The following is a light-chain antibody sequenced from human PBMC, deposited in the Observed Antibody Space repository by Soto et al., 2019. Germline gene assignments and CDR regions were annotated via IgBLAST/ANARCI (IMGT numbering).Light chain of an antibody. Sequence: DIQMTESPSTLSASVGDRVTITCRASQSMDSWVAWYQQKPGKAPKLLIYKASSLESGVPSRFSGSGSGTEFTLTISSLQPDDFATYYCQQYQRYSQFGQGTRWIS. CDR3: QQYQRYSQ. CDR2: KAS. V-gene: IGKV1-5*03. CDR1: QSMDSW. J-gene: IGKJ1*01.